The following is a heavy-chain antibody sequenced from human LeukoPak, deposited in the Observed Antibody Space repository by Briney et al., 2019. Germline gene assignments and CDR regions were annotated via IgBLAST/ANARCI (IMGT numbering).Heavy chain of an antibody. CDR1: GGSISSYY. V-gene: IGHV4-4*07. D-gene: IGHD3-3*01. CDR2: IYTSGST. CDR3: AGYDFWSGYYLGY. Sequence: PSETLSLTCTVSGGSISSYYWSWIRQPAGKGLEWIGRIYTSGSTNYNPSHKSRVTMSVDTSKNQFSLKLSSVTAADTAVYYCAGYDFWSGYYLGYWGQGTLVTVSS. J-gene: IGHJ4*02.